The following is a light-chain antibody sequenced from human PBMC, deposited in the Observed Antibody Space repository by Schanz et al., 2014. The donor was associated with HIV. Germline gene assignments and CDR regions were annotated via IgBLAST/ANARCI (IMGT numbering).Light chain of an antibody. CDR3: LQRSNWPPLT. CDR2: GAS. J-gene: IGKJ4*01. CDR1: QSVFSNF. V-gene: IGKV3D-20*02. Sequence: EIVLTQSPGTLSLSPGERATLSCRASQSVFSNFLAWYQQRPGQAPRLLIYGASTRATGIPDRFSGSGSGTDFTLTISSLEPEDFAVYYCLQRSNWPPLTFGGGTKVEFK.